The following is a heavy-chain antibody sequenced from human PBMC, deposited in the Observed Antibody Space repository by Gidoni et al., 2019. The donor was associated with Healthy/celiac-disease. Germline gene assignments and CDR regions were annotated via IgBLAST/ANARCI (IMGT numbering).Heavy chain of an antibody. Sequence: EMQLVESGGGLVKPGGSLRLSCAASGSTFSNAWMSWVRQAPGKGLEWVGRIKRKTDGGTTDYAAPVKGRFTISRDDSKNTLYLQMNSLKTEDTAVYYCTTDSLGIAADAFDIWGQGTMVTVSS. CDR3: TTDSLGIAADAFDI. J-gene: IGHJ3*02. CDR1: GSTFSNAW. CDR2: IKRKTDGGTT. V-gene: IGHV3-15*01. D-gene: IGHD6-25*01.